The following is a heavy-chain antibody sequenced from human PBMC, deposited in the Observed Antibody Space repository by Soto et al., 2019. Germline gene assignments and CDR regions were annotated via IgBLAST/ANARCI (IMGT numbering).Heavy chain of an antibody. CDR2: IYSGGST. CDR1: GFTVSSNY. D-gene: IGHD3-10*01. CDR3: ARDSRIGFPDY. V-gene: IGHV3-53*01. Sequence: GGSLRLSCAASGFTVSSNYMSWVRQAPGKGLEWVSVIYSGGSTYFADSVKGRFTISRDNSKNTLYLQMNSLRAEDTAVYYCARDSRIGFPDYWGQGTLVTVSS. J-gene: IGHJ4*02.